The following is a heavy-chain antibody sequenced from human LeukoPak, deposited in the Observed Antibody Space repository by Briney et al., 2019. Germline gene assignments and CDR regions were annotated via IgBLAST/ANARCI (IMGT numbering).Heavy chain of an antibody. CDR3: ASSGWFHAFDI. Sequence: GGPLRLSCAASGFTFSSYAMHWVRQAPGKGLEWVALISYDGINKYYADSVKGRFTISRDNSKNTLYLQMNSLRPEDTAVYYCASSGWFHAFDIWGQGTMVTVSS. J-gene: IGHJ3*02. CDR2: ISYDGINK. CDR1: GFTFSSYA. V-gene: IGHV3-30*14. D-gene: IGHD6-19*01.